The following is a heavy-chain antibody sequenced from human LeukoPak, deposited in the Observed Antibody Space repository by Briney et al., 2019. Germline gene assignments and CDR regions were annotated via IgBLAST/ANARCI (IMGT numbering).Heavy chain of an antibody. J-gene: IGHJ4*02. CDR3: ASAYGDYAPGDY. CDR1: GFTFSSYS. D-gene: IGHD4-17*01. V-gene: IGHV3-21*01. CDR2: ISSSSSYI. Sequence: PGGSLRLSCAASGFTFSSYSMNWVRQAPGKGLEWVSSISSSSSYIYYADSVKGRFTISRDNAKNSLYLQMNSLRAEDTAVYYCASAYGDYAPGDYWGQGTLVTVSS.